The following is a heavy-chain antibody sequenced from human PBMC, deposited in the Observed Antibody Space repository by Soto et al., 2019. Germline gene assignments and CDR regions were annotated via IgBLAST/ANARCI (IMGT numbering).Heavy chain of an antibody. CDR1: GYTFTSYY. J-gene: IGHJ2*01. CDR2: INPSGGST. Sequence: QVQLVQSGAEVKKPGASVKVSCKASGYTFTSYYMHWVRQAPGQGLEWMGIINPSGGSTSYAQKFQGRVPMTRDTSTSTVYMELSSLRSEDTAVYYCARAPTTVTSHFDLWGRGTLVTVSS. CDR3: ARAPTTVTSHFDL. V-gene: IGHV1-46*01. D-gene: IGHD4-17*01.